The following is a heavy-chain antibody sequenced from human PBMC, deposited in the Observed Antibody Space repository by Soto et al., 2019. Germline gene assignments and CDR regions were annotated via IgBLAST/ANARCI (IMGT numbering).Heavy chain of an antibody. D-gene: IGHD3-10*01. CDR3: TKGSRVTMVRGVIIPPGY. Sequence: GGSLRLSCVVSGLTVSNVWMNWVRQAPGKGLEWVAAISGSDDTTYYADSVKGRFTISRDNSKNTLYLQMNSLRAEDTAVYYCTKGSRVTMVRGVIIPPGYWGQGTLVTVSS. CDR1: GLTVSNVW. V-gene: IGHV3-23*01. CDR2: ISGSDDTT. J-gene: IGHJ4*02.